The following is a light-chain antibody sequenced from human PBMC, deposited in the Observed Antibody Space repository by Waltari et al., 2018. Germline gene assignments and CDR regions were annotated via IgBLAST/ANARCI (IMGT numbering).Light chain of an antibody. CDR3: HQYNNWPPWT. CDR1: QIIASN. Sequence: ETVVTQSPATLSVSPGETATLTCRASQIIASNLAWYQQKPGQPPRLLIHSASSRATGVPTRCSGSRSGTQFTLTINSLQSEDAAVYYCHQYNNWPPWTFGQGTKVEIK. J-gene: IGKJ1*01. V-gene: IGKV3-15*01. CDR2: SAS.